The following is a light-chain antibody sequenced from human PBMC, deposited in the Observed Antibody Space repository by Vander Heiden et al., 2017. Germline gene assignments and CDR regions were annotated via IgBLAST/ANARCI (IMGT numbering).Light chain of an antibody. Sequence: EIVMTQSPATLSVSPGESATLSCRASQSIGSNLAWYQQKPGQAPRLLIYGASTWATGVPARFSGSGSGTEFTLTISSLQSEDFAVYYCQQYYNWWTFGQGTKVELK. CDR3: QQYYNWWT. CDR2: GAS. J-gene: IGKJ1*01. V-gene: IGKV3-15*01. CDR1: QSIGSN.